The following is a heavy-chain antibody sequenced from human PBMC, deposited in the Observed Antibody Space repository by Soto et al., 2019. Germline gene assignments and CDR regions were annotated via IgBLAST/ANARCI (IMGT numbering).Heavy chain of an antibody. Sequence: GESLKISCKGSGYSFTSYWIGWVRQMPGKGLEWMGIIYPGDSDTRYSPSFQGQVTIPADKSISTAYLQWSSLKASDTAMYYCATHSIKSGSYYYYCMDVWGKGTTVTVSS. CDR1: GYSFTSYW. CDR2: IYPGDSDT. J-gene: IGHJ6*03. V-gene: IGHV5-51*01. D-gene: IGHD1-26*01. CDR3: ATHSIKSGSYYYYCMDV.